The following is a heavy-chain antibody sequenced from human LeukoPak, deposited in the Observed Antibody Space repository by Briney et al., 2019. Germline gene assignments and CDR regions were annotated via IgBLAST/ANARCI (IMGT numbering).Heavy chain of an antibody. CDR2: INQNGSTK. D-gene: IGHD3-22*01. J-gene: IGHJ4*02. CDR3: ARDQDGYDSSSYFDY. Sequence: GGSLRLSCAASGFTFSSYWMTWVRQAPGKGLEWVANINQNGSTKYYVDSVKGRFTISRDNAKNSLYLQMNSLRAEDTAVYYCARDQDGYDSSSYFDYWGQGTLVTVSS. V-gene: IGHV3-7*01. CDR1: GFTFSSYW.